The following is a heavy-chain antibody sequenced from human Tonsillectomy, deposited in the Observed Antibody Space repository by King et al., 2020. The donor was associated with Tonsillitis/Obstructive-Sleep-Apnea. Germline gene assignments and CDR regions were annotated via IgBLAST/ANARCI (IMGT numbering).Heavy chain of an antibody. Sequence: VQLVESGGGLVQSGGSLRLSCAASGFTFSSYAMSWVRQAPGKGLEWVSVISDSGGRTYYADSVKGRFTISRDNSKNTLYLQMNSLRAADTAVYYCAKLYGGNSGSHFDYWGQGTLDTVSS. J-gene: IGHJ4*02. V-gene: IGHV3-23*04. CDR3: AKLYGGNSGSHFDY. CDR2: ISDSGGRT. D-gene: IGHD4-23*01. CDR1: GFTFSSYA.